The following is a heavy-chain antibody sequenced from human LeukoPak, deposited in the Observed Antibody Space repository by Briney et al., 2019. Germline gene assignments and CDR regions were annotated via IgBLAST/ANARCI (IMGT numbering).Heavy chain of an antibody. J-gene: IGHJ4*02. Sequence: SVTVSCKASGGTFSSYAISWVRQAPGQGLEWMGGIIPIFGTANYAQKFQGRVTITADESTSTAYMELSSLRSEDTAVYYCARDPGYSSSWYYPLGYWGQGTLVTVSS. CDR1: GGTFSSYA. D-gene: IGHD6-13*01. CDR2: IIPIFGTA. V-gene: IGHV1-69*13. CDR3: ARDPGYSSSWYYPLGY.